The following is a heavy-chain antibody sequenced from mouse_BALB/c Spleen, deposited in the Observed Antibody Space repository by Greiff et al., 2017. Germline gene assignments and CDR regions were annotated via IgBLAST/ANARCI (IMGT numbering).Heavy chain of an antibody. CDR1: GYTFTSYW. Sequence: LQQPGSELVRPGASVKLSCKASGYTFTSYWMHWVKQRPGQGLEWIGNIYPGSGSTNYDEKFKSKATLTVDTSSSTAYMQLSSLTSEDSAVYYCTVALFITTSYWGQGTLVTVSA. J-gene: IGHJ3*01. D-gene: IGHD1-2*01. CDR2: IYPGSGST. V-gene: IGHV1S22*01. CDR3: TVALFITTSY.